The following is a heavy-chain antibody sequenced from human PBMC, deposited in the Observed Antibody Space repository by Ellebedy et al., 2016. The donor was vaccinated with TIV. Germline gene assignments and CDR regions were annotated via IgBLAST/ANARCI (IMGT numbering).Heavy chain of an antibody. J-gene: IGHJ2*01. CDR3: ARSRLGGGHWYFDF. V-gene: IGHV1-18*01. CDR1: GDTFTRYG. Sequence: ASVTVSCXVSGDTFTRYGMSWVRQAPGQGLEWLGWIAVYNGHTKYAQKFQDRVVMTTETATSTVYMELRSLRSDDTAVYYCARSRLGGGHWYFDFWGRGTLVTVSS. D-gene: IGHD3-10*01. CDR2: IAVYNGHT.